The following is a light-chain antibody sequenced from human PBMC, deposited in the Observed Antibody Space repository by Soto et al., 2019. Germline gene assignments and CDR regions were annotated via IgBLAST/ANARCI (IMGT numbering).Light chain of an antibody. CDR1: QIVSSSY. CDR2: EAS. Sequence: EVVLTQSPGTLSLSPGERATLSCRASQIVSSSYLAWYQQKPGQAPRLLIYEASSRATGITDSFSGSGSGADFTLTISRLEPEDFAVYYCQQYGSSLYTFGHGTNLEIK. V-gene: IGKV3-20*01. CDR3: QQYGSSLYT. J-gene: IGKJ2*01.